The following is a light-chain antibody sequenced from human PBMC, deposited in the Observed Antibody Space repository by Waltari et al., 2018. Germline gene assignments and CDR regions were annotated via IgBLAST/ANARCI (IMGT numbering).Light chain of an antibody. J-gene: IGLJ2*01. CDR1: SSDVGGYTY. CDR3: SSYTSTSAIV. CDR2: VVT. Sequence: QSALTQPASVSGSPGQSITISCTGTSSDVGGYTYVSWYQHHPGKAPKLMIFVVTRWPSGVSNRFSGSKSGNTASLTISGLQAEDEADYYCSSYTSTSAIVFGGGTKVTVL. V-gene: IGLV2-14*03.